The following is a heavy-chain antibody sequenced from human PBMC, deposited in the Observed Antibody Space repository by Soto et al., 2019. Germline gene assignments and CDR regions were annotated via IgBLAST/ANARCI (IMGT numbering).Heavy chain of an antibody. CDR3: ARLPYYYDSSGYYANARLDY. CDR1: GGSISSSTYY. V-gene: IGHV4-39*01. J-gene: IGHJ4*02. D-gene: IGHD3-22*01. Sequence: PSETPSLTCTVSGGSISSSTYYWRWIRQPPGKGLEWIGSIYYSGSTYYNPSLKSRVTISVDTSKNQFSLKLSSVTAADTAVYYCARLPYYYDSSGYYANARLDYWGQGTLVTVSS. CDR2: IYYSGST.